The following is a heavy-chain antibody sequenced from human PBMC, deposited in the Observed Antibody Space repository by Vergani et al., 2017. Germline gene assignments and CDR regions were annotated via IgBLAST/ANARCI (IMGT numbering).Heavy chain of an antibody. J-gene: IGHJ4*02. CDR2: ISWAGGNT. V-gene: IGHV3-43*01. Sequence: EVQLVESGGVVVQPGGSLRLSCAASGFTFDDYTMNWVRQAPGKGLEWVSFISWAGGNTYYADSVKGRFTISRDNSKNSLYLQMNSLRTEDTALYYCAKVSDYGGNSYFDYWGQGTLVTVSS. CDR1: GFTFDDYT. CDR3: AKVSDYGGNSYFDY. D-gene: IGHD4-23*01.